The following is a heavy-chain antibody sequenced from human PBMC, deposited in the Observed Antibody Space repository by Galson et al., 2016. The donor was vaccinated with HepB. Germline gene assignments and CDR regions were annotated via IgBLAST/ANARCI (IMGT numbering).Heavy chain of an antibody. V-gene: IGHV3-48*02. CDR3: ARERRVGDPDY. D-gene: IGHD1-26*01. Sequence: SLRLSCAASGFTFSSYSMNWVRQAPGKGLEWVSYISSSSSTIYYADSVKGRFTISRDNAKNSLYLQTNSLRDEDTAVYYCARERRVGDPDYWGQGTLVTVSS. CDR1: GFTFSSYS. CDR2: ISSSSSTI. J-gene: IGHJ4*02.